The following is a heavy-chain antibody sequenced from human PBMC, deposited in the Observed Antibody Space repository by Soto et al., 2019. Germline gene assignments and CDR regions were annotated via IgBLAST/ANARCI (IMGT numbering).Heavy chain of an antibody. V-gene: IGHV3-23*01. Sequence: GGSLRLSCAASGFTFSSYAMSWVRQAPGKGLEWVSAISGSGGSTYYADSVKGRFTTSRDNSKNTLYLQMNGLRAEDTAVYYCASLAVAGTNAEYFQHWGQGTLVTVSS. D-gene: IGHD6-19*01. CDR2: ISGSGGST. J-gene: IGHJ1*01. CDR1: GFTFSSYA. CDR3: ASLAVAGTNAEYFQH.